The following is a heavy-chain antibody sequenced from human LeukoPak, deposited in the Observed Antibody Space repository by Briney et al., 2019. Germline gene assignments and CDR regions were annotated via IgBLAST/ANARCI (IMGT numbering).Heavy chain of an antibody. V-gene: IGHV1-2*02. CDR1: GYTFTGYY. D-gene: IGHD4-17*01. J-gene: IGHJ1*01. CDR3: ARELHGDYGDYGAEYFQH. Sequence: ASVKVSCKASGYTFTGYYMHWVRQAPGQGLEWMGWINPNSGGTNYAQKFQGRVTMTRDTSISTAYMELSRLRSDDTAVYYCARELHGDYGDYGAEYFQHWGQGTLVTVSS. CDR2: INPNSGGT.